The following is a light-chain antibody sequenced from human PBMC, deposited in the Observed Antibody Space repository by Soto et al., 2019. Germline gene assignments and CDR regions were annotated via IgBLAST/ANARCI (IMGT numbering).Light chain of an antibody. J-gene: IGLJ2*01. Sequence: QSALTQPASVSGSPGQSITISCTGTSSDVGGYNYVSWYQQHPGKGPKLMIYEVSNRPSGVSNRFSGSKSGNTASLTISGLQAEDEADYYCSSYTPSSTPVVFGGGTQLTVL. CDR3: SSYTPSSTPVV. CDR1: SSDVGGYNY. V-gene: IGLV2-14*01. CDR2: EVS.